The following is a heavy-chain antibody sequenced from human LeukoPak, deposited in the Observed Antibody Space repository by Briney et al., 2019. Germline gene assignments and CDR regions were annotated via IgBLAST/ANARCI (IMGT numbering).Heavy chain of an antibody. CDR1: GYTLTELS. J-gene: IGHJ3*02. D-gene: IGHD6-19*01. CDR2: FDPEDGET. V-gene: IGHV1-24*01. CDR3: ATAKYSSGWYGAFDI. Sequence: ASVKVSCKVSGYTLTELSMHWVRQAPGKGLEWMGGFDPEDGETIYAQKFQGRVTMTEDTSTDTAYMELRSLRSEDMAVYYCATAKYSSGWYGAFDIWGQGTMVTVSS.